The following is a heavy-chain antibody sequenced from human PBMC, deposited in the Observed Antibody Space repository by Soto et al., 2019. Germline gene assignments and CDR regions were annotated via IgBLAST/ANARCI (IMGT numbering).Heavy chain of an antibody. CDR3: AKCIGFGDLGYYYYGMDV. V-gene: IGHV3-23*01. CDR1: GFTFSSYA. D-gene: IGHD3-10*01. CDR2: ISGSGGST. Sequence: EVQLLESGGGLVQPGGSLRLSCAASGFTFSSYAMSWVRQAPGKGLEWVSAISGSGGSTYYADSVKGRFTISRDNSKNTLYLQMNSLRAEDTAVYYCAKCIGFGDLGYYYYGMDVWGQGTTVTVSS. J-gene: IGHJ6*02.